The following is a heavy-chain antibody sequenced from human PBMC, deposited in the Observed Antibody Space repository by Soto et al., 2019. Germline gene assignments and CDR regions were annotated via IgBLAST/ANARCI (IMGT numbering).Heavy chain of an antibody. CDR1: GGTFSSSA. CDR3: ARDNDRLQLGGNYYYILDV. CDR2: IIPLFRTP. Sequence: QVQLVQSGAEMKEPGSSVKVSCKTSGGTFSSSAISWLRQAPGQGLEWMGGIIPLFRTPDYAQKFQGRVTIAEDESTSTEYMELSSLRSEDTAVYYCARDNDRLQLGGNYYYILDVWGQGTTITVSS. J-gene: IGHJ6*02. V-gene: IGHV1-69*12. D-gene: IGHD4-4*01.